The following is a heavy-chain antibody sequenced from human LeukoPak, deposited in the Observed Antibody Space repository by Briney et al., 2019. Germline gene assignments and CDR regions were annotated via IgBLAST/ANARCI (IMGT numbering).Heavy chain of an antibody. J-gene: IGHJ3*02. CDR2: IYYSGST. CDR3: ARGALGLYCSSTSCYTAAFDI. V-gene: IGHV4-39*01. D-gene: IGHD2-2*02. Sequence: SETLSLTCTVSGGSISSSSYYWGWIRQPPGKGLEWIGSIYYSGSTYYNPSLKSRVTISVDTSKNQFSLKLSSVTAADTAVYYCARGALGLYCSSTSCYTAAFDIWGQGTMVTVSS. CDR1: GGSISSSSYY.